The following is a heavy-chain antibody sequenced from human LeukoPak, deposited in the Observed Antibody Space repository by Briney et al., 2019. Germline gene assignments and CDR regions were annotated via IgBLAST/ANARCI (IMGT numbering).Heavy chain of an antibody. J-gene: IGHJ4*02. CDR1: CGSISSYY. CDR3: ARSGGEQVDY. Sequence: SETLSLTCTVSCGSISSYYWSWIRQPPGKGLEWIGYIYYSGSTNYNPSLKSRVTISVDTSKNQFSLKLSSVTAADTAVYYCARSGGEQVDYWGQGTLVTVSS. CDR2: IYYSGST. V-gene: IGHV4-59*01. D-gene: IGHD1-26*01.